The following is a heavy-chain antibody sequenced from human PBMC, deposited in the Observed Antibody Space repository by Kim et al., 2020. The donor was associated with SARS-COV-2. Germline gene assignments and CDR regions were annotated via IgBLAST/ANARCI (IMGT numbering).Heavy chain of an antibody. Sequence: GGSLRLSCAASGFTFSSYWMTWVRQAPGKGLEWVANIKQNGNQKYYADSVKGRFTISRDNAKNTLYLQMNSLRAEDTAVYYCARDADHYISGKDAFD. CDR2: IKQNGNQK. V-gene: IGHV3-7*01. D-gene: IGHD6-19*01. J-gene: IGHJ3*01. CDR3: ARDADHYISGKDAFD. CDR1: GFTFSSYW.